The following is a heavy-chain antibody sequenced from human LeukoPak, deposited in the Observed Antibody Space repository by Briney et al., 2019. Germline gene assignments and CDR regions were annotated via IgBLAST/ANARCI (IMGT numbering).Heavy chain of an antibody. CDR3: TRHGGRDYSTEDAFDI. V-gene: IGHV3-73*01. Sequence: GGSLRLSCAASGFTFSGSAMHWVRQAAGKGLEWVGRIRSKPHSYATAYAASVKGRFTISRDDSKNMAYLQMNSLKTEDTAVYYCTRHGGRDYSTEDAFDIWGQGTMVTVSS. J-gene: IGHJ3*02. CDR1: GFTFSGSA. D-gene: IGHD2/OR15-2a*01. CDR2: IRSKPHSYAT.